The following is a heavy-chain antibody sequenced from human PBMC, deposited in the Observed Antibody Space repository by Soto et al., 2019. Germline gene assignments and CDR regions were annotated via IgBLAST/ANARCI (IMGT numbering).Heavy chain of an antibody. CDR3: ARGREYQLLEYGMDV. Sequence: GGSLRLSCVASELTLTNAWMSWVRQAPGKGLEWVGRIKSKTDGGTTDYAAPVKGRFTISRDDSKNTLYLQMNSLKTEDTAVYYCARGREYQLLEYGMDVWGQGTTVTVSS. V-gene: IGHV3-15*01. D-gene: IGHD2-2*01. CDR2: IKSKTDGGTT. CDR1: ELTLTNAW. J-gene: IGHJ6*02.